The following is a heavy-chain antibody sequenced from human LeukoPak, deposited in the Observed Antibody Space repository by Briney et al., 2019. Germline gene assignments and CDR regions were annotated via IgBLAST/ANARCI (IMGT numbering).Heavy chain of an antibody. CDR3: TRLLDNASSGDPDTFDM. CDR2: IYYSVRT. D-gene: IGHD3-22*01. J-gene: IGHJ3*02. CDR1: GVSITIHY. Sequence: SSETLSLTCTVSGVSITIHYWSWIRQAPGKGLEWNGFIYYSVRTNYNPPLQSRVTISLDTSEEKFSLKVTSVTAADTAVYYCTRLLDNASSGDPDTFDMWGKGTVVTVSS. V-gene: IGHV4-59*08.